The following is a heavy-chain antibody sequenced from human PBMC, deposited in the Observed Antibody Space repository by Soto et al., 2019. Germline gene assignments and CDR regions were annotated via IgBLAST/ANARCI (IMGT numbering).Heavy chain of an antibody. CDR3: ARVFSGRYFPDF. D-gene: IGHD1-26*01. Sequence: SETLSLTCAVSGDSISSGGYSWSWIRQPPGKGLEWIGYIYHSGSTYYNPSLKSRVTISVDRSKNQFSLKLSSVTAADTAVYYCARVFSGRYFPDFWGQGTLVSVSS. CDR1: GDSISSGGYS. V-gene: IGHV4-30-2*01. CDR2: IYHSGST. J-gene: IGHJ4*02.